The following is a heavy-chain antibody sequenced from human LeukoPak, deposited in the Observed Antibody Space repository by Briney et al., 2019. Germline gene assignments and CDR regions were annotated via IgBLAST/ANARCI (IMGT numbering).Heavy chain of an antibody. CDR1: GYTFTGYY. CDR2: INPNSGGT. D-gene: IGHD4-17*01. J-gene: IGHJ6*03. Sequence: ASVKVSCKASGYTFTGYYMHWVRQAPGQGLEWMGWINPNSGGTNYARKFQGRVTMTRDTSISTAYMELSRLRSDDTAVYYCARERGYGYYYYMDVWGKGTTVTVSS. V-gene: IGHV1-2*02. CDR3: ARERGYGYYYYMDV.